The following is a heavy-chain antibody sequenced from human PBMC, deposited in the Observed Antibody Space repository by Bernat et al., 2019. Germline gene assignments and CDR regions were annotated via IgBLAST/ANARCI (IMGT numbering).Heavy chain of an antibody. CDR3: ARAIMTPWSPFDI. V-gene: IGHV3-23*01. CDR2: ISGSGGST. J-gene: IGHJ3*02. Sequence: EVQLLESGGGLVQPGGSLRLSCAASGFTFSSYAMSWVRQAPGKGLEWVSAISGSGGSTSYADSVKGRFTISRDNSKNTLYLQMNSLRAEDTAVYYCARAIMTPWSPFDIWGQGTMVTVSS. D-gene: IGHD3-16*01. CDR1: GFTFSSYA.